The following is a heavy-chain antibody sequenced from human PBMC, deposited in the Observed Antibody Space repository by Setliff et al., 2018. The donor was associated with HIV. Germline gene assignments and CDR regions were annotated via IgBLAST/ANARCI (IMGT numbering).Heavy chain of an antibody. V-gene: IGHV3-11*01. D-gene: IGHD6-6*01. CDR1: GGSISSSSYY. CDR2: ISSSGSTI. J-gene: IGHJ6*03. CDR3: ARGSSSGLYYYYYYMDV. Sequence: LSLTCTVSGGSISSSSYYWGWIRQAPGKGPEWVSYISSSGSTIYYADSVKGRFTISRDNAKNSLYLQMNSLRAEDTAVYYCARGSSSGLYYYYYYMDVWGKGTTVTVSS.